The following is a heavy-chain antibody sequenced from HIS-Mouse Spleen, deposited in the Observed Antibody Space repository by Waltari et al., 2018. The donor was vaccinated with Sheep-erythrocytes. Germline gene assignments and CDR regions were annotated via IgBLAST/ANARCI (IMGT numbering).Heavy chain of an antibody. Sequence: QLQLQESGPGLVKPSETLSLTCTVSGGSIRTSSSYLGLLLQPPGKGLEWIESIYYSGSTYYNPSLKSRVTISVDTSKNQFSLKLSSVTAADTAVYYCARVPPGYYDFWSGPTGPRWFDPWGQGTLVTVSS. J-gene: IGHJ5*02. CDR3: ARVPPGYYDFWSGPTGPRWFDP. D-gene: IGHD3-3*01. CDR2: IYYSGST. V-gene: IGHV4-39*07. CDR1: GGSIRTSSSY.